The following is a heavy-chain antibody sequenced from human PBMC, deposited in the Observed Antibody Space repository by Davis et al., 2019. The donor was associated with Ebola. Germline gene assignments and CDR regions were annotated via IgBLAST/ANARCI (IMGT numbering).Heavy chain of an antibody. D-gene: IGHD2-21*02. CDR2: IYYSGST. V-gene: IGHV4-59*01. J-gene: IGHJ2*01. Sequence: SETLSLTCTVSACSFSSYYWSWIRQPPGKGLEWIGYIYYSGSTNYNPSLKSRVTISVDTTKNQFSLKLTSVTAADTAVYYCARWGLGVTPNWYFDLWGRGTLVSVS. CDR3: ARWGLGVTPNWYFDL. CDR1: ACSFSSYY.